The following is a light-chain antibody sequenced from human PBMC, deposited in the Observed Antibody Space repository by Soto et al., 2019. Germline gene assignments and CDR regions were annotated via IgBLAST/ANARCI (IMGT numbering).Light chain of an antibody. J-gene: IGKJ2*01. CDR3: HQYGYSPNS. Sequence: ELVWTKSPGTLSLSPGEGATLSCRASRSVSSRYLAWYQQKPGQAPRLLIYCASSRSTGNPDRFSGSGSGTGFTVAISSLEAEDFAVYHCHQYGYSPNSFGQGTKLEIK. V-gene: IGKV3-20*01. CDR1: RSVSSRY. CDR2: CAS.